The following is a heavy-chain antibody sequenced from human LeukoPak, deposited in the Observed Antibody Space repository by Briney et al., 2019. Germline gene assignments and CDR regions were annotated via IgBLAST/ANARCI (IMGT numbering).Heavy chain of an antibody. CDR1: GFTFSSYE. D-gene: IGHD3-22*01. J-gene: IGHJ4*02. V-gene: IGHV3-48*03. Sequence: GGSLRLSCAASGFTFSSYEMNWVRQAPGKGLEWVSYISSSGSTIHYADSVKGRFTVSRDNAKNSLYLQMNSLRAEDTAIYYCARGLHSRLYDSSVYYPYWGQGTLVTVSS. CDR3: ARGLHSRLYDSSVYYPY. CDR2: ISSSGSTI.